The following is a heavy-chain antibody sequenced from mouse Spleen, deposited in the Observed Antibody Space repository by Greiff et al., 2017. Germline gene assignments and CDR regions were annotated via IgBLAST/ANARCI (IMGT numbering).Heavy chain of an antibody. V-gene: IGHV5-9-1*01. D-gene: IGHD2-10*02. Sequence: DVMLVESGGGLVKPGGSLKLSCAASGFTFSSYAMSWVRQTPEKRLEWVATISSGGSYTYYPDSVKGRFTISRDNAKNTLYLQMSSLRSEDTAMYYCARPYGNYPYYAMDYWGQGTSVTVSS. CDR1: GFTFSSYA. CDR2: ISSGGSYT. CDR3: ARPYGNYPYYAMDY. J-gene: IGHJ4*01.